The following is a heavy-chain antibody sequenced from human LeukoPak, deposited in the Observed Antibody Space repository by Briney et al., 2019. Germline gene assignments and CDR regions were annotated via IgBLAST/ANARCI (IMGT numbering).Heavy chain of an antibody. V-gene: IGHV1-2*02. CDR1: GYTFSGFY. CDR3: ARLSWLRHAFDI. J-gene: IGHJ3*02. Sequence: ASVKVSCKASGYTFSGFYIYWVRQASGQGLEWMGWINPNSGGTNYAQKFQGRVTMTRDTSISTAYMELSRLRSDDTAVYYCARLSWLRHAFDIWGQGTMVTVSS. D-gene: IGHD5-12*01. CDR2: INPNSGGT.